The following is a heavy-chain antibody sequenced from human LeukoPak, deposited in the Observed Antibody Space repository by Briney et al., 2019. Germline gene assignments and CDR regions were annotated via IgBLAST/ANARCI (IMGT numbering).Heavy chain of an antibody. D-gene: IGHD1-26*01. Sequence: GGSLRLSCAASGLTFSSYAMSWVRQAPGKGLEWVSAISGSGGSTYYADSVKGRFTISRDNSKNTLYLQMNSLRAEDTAVYYCAKDRALIVGASYFDYWGQGTLVTVSS. V-gene: IGHV3-23*01. CDR1: GLTFSSYA. J-gene: IGHJ4*02. CDR3: AKDRALIVGASYFDY. CDR2: ISGSGGST.